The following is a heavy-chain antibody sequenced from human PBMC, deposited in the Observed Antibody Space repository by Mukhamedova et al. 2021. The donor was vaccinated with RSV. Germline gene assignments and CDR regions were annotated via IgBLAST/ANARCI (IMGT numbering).Heavy chain of an antibody. D-gene: IGHD3-22*01. V-gene: IGHV3-7*03. J-gene: IGHJ6*03. CDR3: ARDGAYYDSSGYYYYYYYMDV. Sequence: VANIKQDGSEKYYVDSVKGRFTISRDNAKNSLYLQMNSLRAEDTAVYYCARDGAYYDSSGYYYYYYYMDVWGKGTTVTVSS. CDR2: IKQDGSEK.